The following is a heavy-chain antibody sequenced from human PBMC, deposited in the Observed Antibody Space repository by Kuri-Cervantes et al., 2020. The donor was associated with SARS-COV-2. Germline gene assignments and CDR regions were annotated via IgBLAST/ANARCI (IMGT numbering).Heavy chain of an antibody. D-gene: IGHD3-3*01. V-gene: IGHV1-2*02. Sequence: ASVKVSCKASGYTFTGYYMHWVRQAPGQGLEWMGWINPNSGGTNYAQKFQGRVTMTRDTSISTAYMELSRLRSDDTAVYYCARGGEYYDFWSGYYTGGYYYYGMDVWGQGTTVTVSS. CDR2: INPNSGGT. CDR1: GYTFTGYY. J-gene: IGHJ6*02. CDR3: ARGGEYYDFWSGYYTGGYYYYGMDV.